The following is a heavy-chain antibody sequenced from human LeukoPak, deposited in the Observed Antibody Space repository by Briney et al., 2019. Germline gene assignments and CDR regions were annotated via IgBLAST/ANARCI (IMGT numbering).Heavy chain of an antibody. Sequence: ASVKVSCKASGYTFNNFDIDWIRQAPGQGLEWMGSMTPKSGDTDLAQKFQGRVTMTRDTSLNTAYLAVSSLTSDDTAVYYCTRGHNYGSGESVARAYWGQGTLVIVSS. CDR3: TRGHNYGSGESVARAY. CDR2: MTPKSGDT. J-gene: IGHJ4*02. CDR1: GYTFNNFD. D-gene: IGHD3-10*01. V-gene: IGHV1-8*02.